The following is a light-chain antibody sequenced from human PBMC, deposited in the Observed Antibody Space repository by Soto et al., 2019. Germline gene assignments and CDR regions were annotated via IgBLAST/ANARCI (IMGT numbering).Light chain of an antibody. Sequence: IQLTQSPSSLSASVGDRVTITCRASRGISSYLAWYQQKPGKAPKLLVYSASTLQSGVPSRFSGSGSGPDFTLTISSLQPEDSATYFCQQLNSYPQTFGQGTRLGIK. CDR3: QQLNSYPQT. J-gene: IGKJ5*01. CDR1: RGISSY. CDR2: SAS. V-gene: IGKV1-9*01.